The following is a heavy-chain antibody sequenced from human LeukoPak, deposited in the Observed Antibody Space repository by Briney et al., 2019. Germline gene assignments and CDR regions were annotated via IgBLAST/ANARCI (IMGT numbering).Heavy chain of an antibody. CDR1: GYTFTSYG. CDR2: ISAYNGNT. CDR3: ARQVRAAMVPSALALGY. V-gene: IGHV1-18*01. Sequence: ASVKVSCKASGYTFTSYGISWVRQAPGQGLEWMGWISAYNGNTNYAQKLQGRVTMTTDTSTSTAYMELRSLRSDDTAVYYYARQVRAAMVPSALALGYWGQGTLVTVSS. D-gene: IGHD5-18*01. J-gene: IGHJ4*02.